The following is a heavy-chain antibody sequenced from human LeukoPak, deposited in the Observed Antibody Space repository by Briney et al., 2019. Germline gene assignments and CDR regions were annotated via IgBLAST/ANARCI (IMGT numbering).Heavy chain of an antibody. CDR1: GGTFSNYP. CDR2: IIPMFGTV. J-gene: IGHJ4*02. V-gene: IGHV1-69*05. CDR3: GTYRNCGGDCNSDH. D-gene: IGHD2-21*02. Sequence: GASVKVSCKXSGGTFSNYPISWVRQAPRQGLEWMGRIIPMFGTVNYAQKFQGRVSFTTDYSTYTTYMELNSLTSDDTAVYYCGTYRNCGGDCNSDHWGQGTLVTVSS.